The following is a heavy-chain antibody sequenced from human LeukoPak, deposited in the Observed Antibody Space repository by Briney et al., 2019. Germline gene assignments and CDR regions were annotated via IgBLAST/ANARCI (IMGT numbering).Heavy chain of an antibody. D-gene: IGHD4-17*01. J-gene: IGHJ3*02. V-gene: IGHV3-7*01. CDR2: IKQDGSEK. CDR1: GFTFSSYW. CDR3: ATAVTTSRNDAFDI. Sequence: GGSLRLSCAASGFTFSSYWMSWVRQAPGKGLEWVANIKQDGSEKYYVDSVKGRFTISRDNAKKSLYLQMNSLRAEDTAVYYCATAVTTSRNDAFDIWGQGTMVTVSS.